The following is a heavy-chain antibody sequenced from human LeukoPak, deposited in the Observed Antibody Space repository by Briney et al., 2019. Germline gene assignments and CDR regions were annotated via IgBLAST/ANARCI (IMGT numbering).Heavy chain of an antibody. V-gene: IGHV4-59*08. CDR1: GGSISSYY. D-gene: IGHD6-19*01. CDR2: IYYSGST. J-gene: IGHJ2*01. CDR3: ARHPITVAATGDWYFDL. Sequence: SETLSLTCTVSGGSISSYYWSWIRQPSGKGLEWIGYIYYSGSTNYNPSLMTRVTISVDTSKNQFSLRLSSVTAADTAVYYCARHPITVAATGDWYFDLWGRGTLVTVSS.